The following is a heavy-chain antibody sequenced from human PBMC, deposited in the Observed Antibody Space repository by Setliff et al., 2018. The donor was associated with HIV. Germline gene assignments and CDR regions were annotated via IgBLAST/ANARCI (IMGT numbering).Heavy chain of an antibody. CDR2: IHHSGGT. J-gene: IGHJ4*02. CDR1: GGSFSGYY. Sequence: ETLSLTCAVYGGSFSGYYWSWVRQPPGKGLEWIGEIHHSGGTNNNPSLKSRATISLAASKNQFSLKLRSVTVADTAVYFCARGPVVGFDSWGQGTLVTVSS. D-gene: IGHD2-15*01. CDR3: ARGPVVGFDS. V-gene: IGHV4-34*04.